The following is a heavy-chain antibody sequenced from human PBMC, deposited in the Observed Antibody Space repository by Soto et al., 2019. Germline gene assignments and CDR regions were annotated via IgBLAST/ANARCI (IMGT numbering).Heavy chain of an antibody. J-gene: IGHJ4*02. Sequence: PSETLSLTCTVSCGSIISGDYYWSWIRQPPGKGLEWIGYIYYSGSTYYNPSLKSRVTISVDTSKNQFSLKLSSVTAADTAVYYCARDGSGYDPFDYWGQGTLVTVSS. D-gene: IGHD5-12*01. CDR2: IYYSGST. CDR3: ARDGSGYDPFDY. V-gene: IGHV4-30-4*01. CDR1: CGSIISGDYY.